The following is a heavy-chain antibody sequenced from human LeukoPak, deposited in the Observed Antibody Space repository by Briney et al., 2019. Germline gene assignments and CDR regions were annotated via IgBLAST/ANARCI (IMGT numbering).Heavy chain of an antibody. CDR3: ARVPGDSSGYYPYYFDY. CDR1: GFTFSDYE. CDR2: ISSSGSTM. J-gene: IGHJ4*02. D-gene: IGHD3-22*01. V-gene: IGHV3-48*03. Sequence: GGSLRLSCAASGFTFSDYEMNWVRQAPGKGLEWVSYISSSGSTMYYADSVKGRFTISRDNAKNSLYLQMNSLRAEDTAVYYCARVPGDSSGYYPYYFDYWGQGTLVTVSS.